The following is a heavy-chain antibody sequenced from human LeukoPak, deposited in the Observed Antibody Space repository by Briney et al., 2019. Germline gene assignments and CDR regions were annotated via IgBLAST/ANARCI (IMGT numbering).Heavy chain of an antibody. CDR2: MNPNSGYT. J-gene: IGHJ4*02. V-gene: IGHV1-8*01. D-gene: IGHD4-17*01. CDR1: GYTFTSYD. Sequence: ASVKVSCKASGYTFTSYDINWVRQATGQGLEWMGWMNPNSGYTGYAQKFQGRVTMTRNTSISTAYMELSSLRSEDTAVYYCARGPRDYGDAYFDYWGQGTLVTVSS. CDR3: ARGPRDYGDAYFDY.